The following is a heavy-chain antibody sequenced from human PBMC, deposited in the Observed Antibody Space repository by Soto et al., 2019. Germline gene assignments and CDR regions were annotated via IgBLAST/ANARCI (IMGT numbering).Heavy chain of an antibody. D-gene: IGHD3-3*01. J-gene: IGHJ3*02. V-gene: IGHV3-9*01. Sequence: SLRLSCSASVFTFDDYAMHWVRQAPGKGLEWVSGISWNSGSIGYADSVKGRFTISRDNAKNSLYLQMNSLRAEDTALYYCAKGWEWLLSVDAAFDIWGQGTMVTVSS. CDR1: VFTFDDYA. CDR2: ISWNSGSI. CDR3: AKGWEWLLSVDAAFDI.